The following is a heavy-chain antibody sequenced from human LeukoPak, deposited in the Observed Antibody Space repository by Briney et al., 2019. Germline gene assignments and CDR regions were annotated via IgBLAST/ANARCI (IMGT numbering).Heavy chain of an antibody. J-gene: IGHJ4*02. D-gene: IGHD5-18*01. CDR3: ARALGYSYGYVVDY. CDR1: GFIFSNYN. Sequence: GGSLRLSCAASGFIFSNYNMNWVRQTPGKGLEWVSYISSSSGTIYYADSVKGRFTISGDNAKISLVLQMNSLRAEDTGVYYCARALGYSYGYVVDYWGQGTLVTVSS. CDR2: ISSSSGTI. V-gene: IGHV3-48*01.